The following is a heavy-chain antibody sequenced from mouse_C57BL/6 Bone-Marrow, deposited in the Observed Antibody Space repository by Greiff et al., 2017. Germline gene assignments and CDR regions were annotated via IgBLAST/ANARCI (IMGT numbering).Heavy chain of an antibody. CDR2: INPSTGGT. V-gene: IGHV1-42*01. CDR3: ARKVRRIFAY. CDR1: GYSFTGYY. Sequence: VQLQQSGPELVKPGASVKISCKASGYSFTGYYMNWVKQSPEKSLEWIGEINPSTGGTTYNQKFKAKATLTGDKSSSTAFMQLKSLTSEDSAVYYCARKVRRIFAYWGQGTLVTVSA. D-gene: IGHD1-3*01. J-gene: IGHJ3*01.